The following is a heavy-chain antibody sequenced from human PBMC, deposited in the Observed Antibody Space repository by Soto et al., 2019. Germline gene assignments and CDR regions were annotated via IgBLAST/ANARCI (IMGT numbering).Heavy chain of an antibody. CDR2: IYWDDDK. J-gene: IGHJ5*02. V-gene: IGHV2-5*02. D-gene: IGHD3-10*01. CDR1: GFSLSTSGVG. Sequence: QITLKESGPTLVKPTQTLTLTCTFSGFSLSTSGVGVGWIRQPPGKALEWLALIYWDDDKRYSPSLKSRLTIPKDTSKNQVVLTMTNMDPVDTATYYCAHSRYYGSGTQTFDPWGQGTLVTVSS. CDR3: AHSRYYGSGTQTFDP.